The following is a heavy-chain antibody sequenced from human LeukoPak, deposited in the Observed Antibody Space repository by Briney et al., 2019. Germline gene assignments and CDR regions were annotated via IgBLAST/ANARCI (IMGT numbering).Heavy chain of an antibody. D-gene: IGHD6-19*01. V-gene: IGHV1-8*01. CDR1: GYTFTSYD. J-gene: IGHJ4*02. Sequence: ASVKVSCKASGYTFTSYDINWVRQATGQGLEWMGWMNPNRGNTGYAQKFQGRVTMTRNTNVSTAYMELSSLRSEDTAVYYCARVRSSGYSSGWYYFDYWCEGTLVTVSS. CDR2: MNPNRGNT. CDR3: ARVRSSGYSSGWYYFDY.